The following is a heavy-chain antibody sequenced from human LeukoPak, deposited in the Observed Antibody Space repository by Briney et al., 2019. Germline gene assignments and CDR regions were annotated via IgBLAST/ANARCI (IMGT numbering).Heavy chain of an antibody. V-gene: IGHV3-53*01. CDR3: ARGYCTNGVCYDY. Sequence: PGGSLRLSCAASGFTVSSNYMSWVRHAPGKGLEWVSVIYSGGSTYYADSVNGRFTISRDNSKNTLYLQMNSLRAEDTAVYYCARGYCTNGVCYDYWGQGTLVTVSS. J-gene: IGHJ4*02. CDR2: IYSGGST. D-gene: IGHD2-8*01. CDR1: GFTVSSNY.